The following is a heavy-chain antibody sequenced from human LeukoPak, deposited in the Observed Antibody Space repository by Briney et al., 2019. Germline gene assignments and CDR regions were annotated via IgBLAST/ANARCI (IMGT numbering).Heavy chain of an antibody. CDR2: IGTAGDT. CDR1: GFTFSSYD. D-gene: IGHD3-10*01. CDR3: ARAPPTPSLLWFGESQDYYGMDV. Sequence: GGSLRLSCAASGFTFSSYDMHWVRHATGKGLEWVSAIGTAGDTYYPGSVKGRFTISRENAKNSLYLQMNSLRAGDTAVYYCARAPPTPSLLWFGESQDYYGMDVWGQGTTVTVSS. J-gene: IGHJ6*02. V-gene: IGHV3-13*01.